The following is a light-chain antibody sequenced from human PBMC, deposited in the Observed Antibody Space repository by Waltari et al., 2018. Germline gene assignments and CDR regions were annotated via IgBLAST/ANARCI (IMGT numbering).Light chain of an antibody. J-gene: IGLJ1*01. CDR2: RDD. CDR3: AAWDDSLNGYV. Sequence: QSVLTQPPSASGNSGQRVTISCSGDNSNIGTNSVDWYQQFPGTAPKLLIYRDDQRPSGVPDRFSGSKSGTSASLAISGLLSEDEADYYCAAWDDSLNGYVFATGTKVTVL. CDR1: NSNIGTNS. V-gene: IGLV1-44*01.